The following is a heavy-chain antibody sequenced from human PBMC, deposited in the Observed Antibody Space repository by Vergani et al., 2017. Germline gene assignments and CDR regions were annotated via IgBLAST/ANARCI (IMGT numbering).Heavy chain of an antibody. CDR1: GYSFTSYW. Sequence: EVQLVQSGAEVKKPGESLTISCKGSGYSFTSYWIGWVRQMPGKGLEWMGIIYPGDSDTRYSPSFQGQVTISADKSIITAYLQWSSLKASDTAVYYCARAAVAAASYSYYFDYWGQGTLVTVSS. V-gene: IGHV5-51*01. CDR2: IYPGDSDT. J-gene: IGHJ4*02. CDR3: ARAAVAAASYSYYFDY. D-gene: IGHD6-13*01.